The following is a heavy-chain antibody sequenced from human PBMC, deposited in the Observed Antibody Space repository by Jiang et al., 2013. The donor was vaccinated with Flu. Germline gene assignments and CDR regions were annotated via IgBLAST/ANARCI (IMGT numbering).Heavy chain of an antibody. V-gene: IGHV3-7*03. CDR3: VRAVGGGDSG. Sequence: VQLVESGGGLVQPGGSLRLSCAASGFTFSSYWMSWVRQAPGKGLEWVANIKQGGSEKKXVDSVKGRFTISRDNAKNSLFLQMNSLRAEDTAVYYCVRAVGGGDSGWGQGTLVAVSS. D-gene: IGHD2-21*02. J-gene: IGHJ4*02. CDR1: GFTFSSYW. CDR2: IKQGGSEK.